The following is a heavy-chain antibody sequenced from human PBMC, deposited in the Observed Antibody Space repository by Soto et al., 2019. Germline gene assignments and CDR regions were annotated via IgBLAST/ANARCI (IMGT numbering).Heavy chain of an antibody. V-gene: IGHV1-3*01. CDR2: INAGNGNT. Sequence: QVQLVQSGAEVKKPGASVKVSCKASGYTFTSYAMHWVRQAPGQRLEWMGWINAGNGNTKYSQKFQGRVTITRATSESTAYMELSSLRSADTAVYYCARQYSSSWYWEIDYWGQGTLVTVAS. CDR1: GYTFTSYA. CDR3: ARQYSSSWYWEIDY. D-gene: IGHD6-13*01. J-gene: IGHJ4*02.